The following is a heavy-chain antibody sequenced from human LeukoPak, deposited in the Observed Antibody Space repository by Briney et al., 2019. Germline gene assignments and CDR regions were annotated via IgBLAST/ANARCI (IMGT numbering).Heavy chain of an antibody. CDR1: GGTFSSYA. J-gene: IGHJ3*02. CDR3: AGGVAAHDAFDI. CDR2: IIPILGLA. D-gene: IGHD6-13*01. Sequence: SVKVSCKASGGTFSSYAISWVRQAPGQGLEWMGRIIPILGLANYAQKFQCRVTITANKSTSTAYMELSSLRSADTAVYYCAGGVAAHDAFDIWGQGTMVTVSS. V-gene: IGHV1-69*04.